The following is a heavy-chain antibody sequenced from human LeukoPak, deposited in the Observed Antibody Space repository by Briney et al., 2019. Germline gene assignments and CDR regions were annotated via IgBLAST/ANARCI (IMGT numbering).Heavy chain of an antibody. CDR1: GGSISSGDYY. CDR2: IYYSGST. J-gene: IGHJ3*02. D-gene: IGHD3-22*01. Sequence: SETLSLTCTVSGGSISSGDYYWSWIRQPPGKGLEWIGYIYYSGSTNYNPSLKSRVTISVDTSKNQFSLKLSSVTAADTAVYYCARTKSGMYDSAFDIWGQGTMVTVSS. CDR3: ARTKSGMYDSAFDI. V-gene: IGHV4-61*08.